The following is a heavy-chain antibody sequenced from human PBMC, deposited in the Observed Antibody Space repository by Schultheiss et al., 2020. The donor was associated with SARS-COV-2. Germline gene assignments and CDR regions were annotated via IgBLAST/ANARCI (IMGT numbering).Heavy chain of an antibody. J-gene: IGHJ6*02. CDR3: ARDTIYDSSGYSSGGGMDV. Sequence: LRLSCTVSGGSISSGGYYWSWIRQHPGKGLEWIGYIYYSGSTYYNPSLKSRVTISVDTSKNQFSLKLSSVTAADTAVYYCARDTIYDSSGYSSGGGMDVWGQGTTVTVSS. V-gene: IGHV4-31*03. CDR2: IYYSGST. D-gene: IGHD3-22*01. CDR1: GGSISSGGYY.